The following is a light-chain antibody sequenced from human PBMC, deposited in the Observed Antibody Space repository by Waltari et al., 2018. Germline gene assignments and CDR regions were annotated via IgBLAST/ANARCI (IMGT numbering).Light chain of an antibody. V-gene: IGKV3-20*01. CDR1: QSVSSNY. J-gene: IGKJ1*01. CDR3: QQYGSSFWT. CDR2: GAS. Sequence: EIVLTQSPGTLSLSPGERATLSYRASQSVSSNYLAWYQQKPGQAPRLLIYGASSRATDIPDRSSGSGSGTDFTLTISRLEPEDFAVYYCQQYGSSFWTFGQGTKVEIK.